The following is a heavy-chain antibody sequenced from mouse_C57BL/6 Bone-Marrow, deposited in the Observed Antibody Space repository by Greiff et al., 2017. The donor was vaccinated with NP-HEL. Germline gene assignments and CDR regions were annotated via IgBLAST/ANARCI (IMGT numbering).Heavy chain of an antibody. CDR1: GYTFTSYG. D-gene: IGHD2-1*01. Sequence: QVQLQQSGAELARPGASVKLSCKASGYTFTSYGISWVKQRTGQGLEWIGEIYPRSGNTYYNEKFKGKATLTADKSSSTAYMELRSLTSEDSAVYFCASNLSLLWLLGAMDYWGQGTSVTVSS. J-gene: IGHJ4*01. V-gene: IGHV1-81*01. CDR3: ASNLSLLWLLGAMDY. CDR2: IYPRSGNT.